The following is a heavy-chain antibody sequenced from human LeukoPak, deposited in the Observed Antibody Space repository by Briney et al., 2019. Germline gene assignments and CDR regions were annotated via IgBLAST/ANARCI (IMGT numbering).Heavy chain of an antibody. Sequence: GGSLRLSCAAPGFTVSNYMSWVRQAPGKGLQWVSVIYADGSTYYADSVKGQFTISRDISKNTLYLQVNRLRAEDTAVYYCTRDPSDDDRSDYWGQGTLVTVSS. CDR3: TRDPSDDDRSDY. D-gene: IGHD2-21*02. J-gene: IGHJ4*02. CDR1: GFTVSNY. V-gene: IGHV3-66*02. CDR2: IYADGST.